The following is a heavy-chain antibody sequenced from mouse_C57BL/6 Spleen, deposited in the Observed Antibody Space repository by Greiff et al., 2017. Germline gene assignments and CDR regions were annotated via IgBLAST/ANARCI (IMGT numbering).Heavy chain of an antibody. D-gene: IGHD2-4*01. V-gene: IGHV5-17*01. J-gene: IGHJ3*01. CDR2: ISSGSSTI. Sequence: DVMLVESGGGLVKSGGSLKLSCAASRFTFSDYGMHWVRQAPEKGLEWVAYISSGSSTIYYADTVKGRFTISRDNAKNPLFLQMTSLRSEDTAMYYWARIYDYDPWFAYWGQGTLVTVSA. CDR3: ARIYDYDPWFAY. CDR1: RFTFSDYG.